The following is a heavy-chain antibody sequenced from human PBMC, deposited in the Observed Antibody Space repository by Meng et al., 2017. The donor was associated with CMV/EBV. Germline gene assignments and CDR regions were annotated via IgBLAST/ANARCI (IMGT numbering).Heavy chain of an antibody. CDR1: GSSFPRYW. J-gene: IGHJ4*02. CDR3: ASTTGNDIGYFDY. Sequence: TGSGSSFPRYWIGWVRPMPGKGLDWMGIISPGDSDTRYSPSFQGQVTISADKSISTAYLQWSSLKASDTAMYYCASTTGNDIGYFDYWGQGTLVTVSS. D-gene: IGHD1-1*01. V-gene: IGHV5-51*01. CDR2: ISPGDSDT.